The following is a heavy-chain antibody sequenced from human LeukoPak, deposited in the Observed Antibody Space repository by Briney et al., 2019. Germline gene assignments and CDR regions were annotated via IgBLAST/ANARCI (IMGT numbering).Heavy chain of an antibody. Sequence: NPGGSLRLSCAASGFTFSNVWMSWVRQVPGKGLEWVGRIRRKTDGETTDHAAPVKGRFTISRDDSKNTLYLQMNSPKTEDTAVYYCVTDLVIKGYFDYWGQGALVTVSS. J-gene: IGHJ4*02. V-gene: IGHV3-15*01. CDR2: IRRKTDGETT. CDR3: VTDLVIKGYFDY. D-gene: IGHD2-21*01. CDR1: GFTFSNVW.